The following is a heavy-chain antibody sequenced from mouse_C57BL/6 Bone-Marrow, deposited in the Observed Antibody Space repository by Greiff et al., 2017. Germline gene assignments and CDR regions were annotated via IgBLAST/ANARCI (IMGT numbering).Heavy chain of an antibody. Sequence: QVQLQQPGAELVKPGASVKLSCKASGYTFTNYWMHWVKPRPGQGLEWIGMMHPNGGSPDYNEKFKSEATLSVDKSSRTAYMELSSLTSEDSAVYYCAISYDYDDYTMDYWGQGTSVTVSS. CDR2: MHPNGGSP. CDR1: GYTFTNYW. D-gene: IGHD2-4*01. V-gene: IGHV1-64*01. J-gene: IGHJ4*01. CDR3: AISYDYDDYTMDY.